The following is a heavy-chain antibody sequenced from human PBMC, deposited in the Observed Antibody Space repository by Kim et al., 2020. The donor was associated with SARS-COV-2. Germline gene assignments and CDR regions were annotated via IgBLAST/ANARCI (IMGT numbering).Heavy chain of an antibody. V-gene: IGHV4-59*09. CDR3: ARGFDP. J-gene: IGHJ5*02. CDR2: SGGP. Sequence: SGGPNSNPAPKRRITLSVTTAKNQFSLKLSSVTAADTAVYYCARGFDPWGQGTLVTVSS.